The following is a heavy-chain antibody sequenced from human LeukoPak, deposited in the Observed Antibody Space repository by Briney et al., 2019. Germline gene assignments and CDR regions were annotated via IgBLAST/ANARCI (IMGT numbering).Heavy chain of an antibody. CDR2: ISSSSSYT. CDR1: GFTFSDYY. J-gene: IGHJ6*04. D-gene: IGHD3-9*01. V-gene: IGHV3-11*06. Sequence: GGPLRLSCAASGFTFSDYYMSWIRQAPGKGLEWVSYISSSSSYTNYADSVKGRFTISRDNAKNSLYLQMNSMRAEDTAVYYCARGYDILTGYSPFFYYGMDVWGKGATVTASS. CDR3: ARGYDILTGYSPFFYYGMDV.